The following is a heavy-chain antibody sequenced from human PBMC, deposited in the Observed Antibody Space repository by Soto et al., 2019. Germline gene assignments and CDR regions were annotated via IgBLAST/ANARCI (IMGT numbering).Heavy chain of an antibody. D-gene: IGHD2-21*02. V-gene: IGHV2-5*02. CDR3: IQSRCGGDCLQSYASHYYYGMDV. CDR1: GFSLGTSGVG. Sequence: SGPTLVNPTQTLTLTCTFSGFSLGTSGVGVGWIRQPPGKALEWLAPIYWDDDKRYSPSLRSRLTISKDTSKNQVVLTMTNMDPVDTATYYCIQSRCGGDCLQSYASHYYYGMDVWGQGT. J-gene: IGHJ6*02. CDR2: IYWDDDK.